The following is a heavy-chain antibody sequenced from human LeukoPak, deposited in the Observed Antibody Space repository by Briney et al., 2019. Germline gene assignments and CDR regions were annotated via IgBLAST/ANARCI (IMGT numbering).Heavy chain of an antibody. D-gene: IGHD3-22*01. CDR1: GGTFSSYA. CDR3: ARVDYYDSSGYYYGLGAFDI. V-gene: IGHV1-69*01. Sequence: SVKVSCKASGGTFSSYAISWVRQAPGQGLEWMGGIIPIFGTANYAQKFQGRVTITADESTSTAYMELSSLRSEDTAVYYCARVDYYDSSGYYYGLGAFDIWGQGTMVTVSS. CDR2: IIPIFGTA. J-gene: IGHJ3*02.